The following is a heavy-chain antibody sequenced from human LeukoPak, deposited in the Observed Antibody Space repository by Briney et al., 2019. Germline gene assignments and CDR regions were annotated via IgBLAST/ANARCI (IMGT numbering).Heavy chain of an antibody. V-gene: IGHV4-34*01. CDR2: INHSGST. CDR1: GGSFSGYY. CDR3: ARVETGYFDY. D-gene: IGHD3-10*01. J-gene: IGHJ4*02. Sequence: PSETLSLTCAVYGGSFSGYYWSWIRQPPGKGLEWIGEINHSGSTNYNPSLKSRVTISVDKSKNQFSLKLSSVTAADTAVYYCARVETGYFDYWGQGTLVTVSS.